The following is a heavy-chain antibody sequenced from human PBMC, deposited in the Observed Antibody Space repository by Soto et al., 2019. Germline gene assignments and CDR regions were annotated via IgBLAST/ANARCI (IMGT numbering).Heavy chain of an antibody. Sequence: PGGSLRLSCAASGFTFSTYGMHWVRQAPGKGLEWVAFISYDGSNKYYADSVKGRFTISRDNSKNTLYLQMNSLRAEDTAVYYCAREGGDSSGYYPFQHWGQGTLVTVSS. CDR1: GFTFSTYG. D-gene: IGHD3-22*01. CDR2: ISYDGSNK. J-gene: IGHJ1*01. V-gene: IGHV3-30*03. CDR3: AREGGDSSGYYPFQH.